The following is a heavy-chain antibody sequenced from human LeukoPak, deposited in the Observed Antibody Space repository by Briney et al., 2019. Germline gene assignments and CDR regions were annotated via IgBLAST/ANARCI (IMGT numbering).Heavy chain of an antibody. CDR2: IYYSGIT. Sequence: SETLSLTCTVSGGSISSYYWSWIRQPPGKGLEWIGSIYYSGITYYNPSLKSRVTISVDTSKNQFSLKLSSVTAADTAVYYCAAVERTMVRGVIPSAYFDYYYYYMDVWGKGTTVTVSS. CDR3: AAVERTMVRGVIPSAYFDYYYYYMDV. D-gene: IGHD3-10*01. J-gene: IGHJ6*03. V-gene: IGHV4-59*04. CDR1: GGSISSYY.